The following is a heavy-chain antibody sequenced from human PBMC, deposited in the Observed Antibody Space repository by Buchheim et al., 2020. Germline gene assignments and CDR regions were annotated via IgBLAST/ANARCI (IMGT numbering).Heavy chain of an antibody. CDR1: GFTVSSNY. D-gene: IGHD2-2*01. Sequence: EVQLVESGGGLVQPGGSLRLSCAASGFTVSSNYMSWVRQAPGKGLEWVSVIYSGGSTYYADSVKGRFTISSDNSKNTLYLQMNSLRAEDTAVYYCARELVVPAALVYYGMDVWGQGTT. V-gene: IGHV3-66*01. CDR3: ARELVVPAALVYYGMDV. J-gene: IGHJ6*02. CDR2: IYSGGST.